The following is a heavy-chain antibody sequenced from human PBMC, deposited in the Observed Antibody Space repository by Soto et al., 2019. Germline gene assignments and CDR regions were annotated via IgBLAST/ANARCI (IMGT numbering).Heavy chain of an antibody. D-gene: IGHD3-10*01. V-gene: IGHV4-34*01. CDR2: INHSGST. CDR3: ARARFGRGFDY. Sequence: SETLSLTCAVYGGSFSGYYWSWIRQPPGKGLEWIGEINHSGSTNYNPSLKSRVTISVDTSKNQFSLKLSSVTAADTAVYYCARARFGRGFDYWGQGTLVTVSS. CDR1: GGSFSGYY. J-gene: IGHJ4*02.